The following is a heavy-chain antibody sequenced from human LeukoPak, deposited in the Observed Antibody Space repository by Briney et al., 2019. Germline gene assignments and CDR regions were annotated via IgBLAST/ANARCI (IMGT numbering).Heavy chain of an antibody. CDR2: INTGNSNT. CDR3: ARVPLDDASRHYYPH. D-gene: IGHD3-10*01. J-gene: IGHJ1*01. CDR1: GYTFSNYG. V-gene: IGHV1-3*04. Sequence: ASVKVSCKTSGYTFSNYGMHWVRQAPRQSLEWMGWINTGNSNTKSSQKFQDRVTLTRDTSASTAYMELNSLSSEDTAVYYCARVPLDDASRHYYPHWGQGTLVTVSS.